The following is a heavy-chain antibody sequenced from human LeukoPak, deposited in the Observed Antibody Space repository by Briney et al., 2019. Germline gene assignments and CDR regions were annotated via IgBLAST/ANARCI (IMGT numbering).Heavy chain of an antibody. Sequence: ASVKVSCKASGYTFANFGITWVRQAPGQGLEWMGWISVYNGNTNYAQNLQGRVTLTTDTSTSTAYMELRSLRSDDTALYYCARTCSSSCYMVHWGQEPWSPSPQ. J-gene: IGHJ4*01. V-gene: IGHV1-18*01. CDR2: ISVYNGNT. CDR3: ARTCSSSCYMVH. D-gene: IGHD2-2*02. CDR1: GYTFANFG.